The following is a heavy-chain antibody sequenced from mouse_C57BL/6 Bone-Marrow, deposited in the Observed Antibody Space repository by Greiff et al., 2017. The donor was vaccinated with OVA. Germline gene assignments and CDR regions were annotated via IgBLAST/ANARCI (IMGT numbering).Heavy chain of an antibody. CDR2: IDPSDSET. Sequence: QVQLKQPGAELVRPGSSVKLSCKASGYTFTSYWMHWVKQRPIQGLEWIGNIDPSDSETHYNQKFKDKATLTVDKSSSTAYMELRSLTSEDSAVYYCATRNWDGLYYFDYWGQGTTLTVSS. V-gene: IGHV1-52*01. D-gene: IGHD4-1*01. CDR3: ATRNWDGLYYFDY. CDR1: GYTFTSYW. J-gene: IGHJ2*01.